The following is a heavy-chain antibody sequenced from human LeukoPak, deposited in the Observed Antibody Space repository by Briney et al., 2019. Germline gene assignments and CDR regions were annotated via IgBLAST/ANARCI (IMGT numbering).Heavy chain of an antibody. D-gene: IGHD1/OR15-1a*01. CDR2: TYYRTKWYS. CDR3: VRSGYGTAAGLFDS. Sequence: SQTLSLTCAISGDSVSRNTAIRNWIRQSPSRGLEWLGRTYYRTKWYSESAVAVKSRISINPDTSNNHFSLHLNSVTPEDTAVYYCVRSGYGTAAGLFDSWGQGTLVTVSS. J-gene: IGHJ4*02. CDR1: GDSVSRNTAI. V-gene: IGHV6-1*01.